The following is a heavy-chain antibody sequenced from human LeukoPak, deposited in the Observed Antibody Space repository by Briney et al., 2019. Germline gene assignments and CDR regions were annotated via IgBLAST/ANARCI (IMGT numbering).Heavy chain of an antibody. CDR3: AKDPSSSWYTPLDY. Sequence: GGSLRLSCAASGFTFSSYAMSWVRQAPGKGLEWVSAISGSGGSTYYADSVKGRFTISRDNSKNTLYLQMNSLRAEDTAVYYCAKDPSSSWYTPLDYWGQGTLVTVSS. V-gene: IGHV3-23*01. J-gene: IGHJ4*02. CDR1: GFTFSSYA. CDR2: ISGSGGST. D-gene: IGHD6-13*01.